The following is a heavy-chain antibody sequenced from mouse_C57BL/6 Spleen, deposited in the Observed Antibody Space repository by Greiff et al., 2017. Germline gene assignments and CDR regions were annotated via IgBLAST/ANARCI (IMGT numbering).Heavy chain of an antibody. CDR3: ARETGISWFAY. D-gene: IGHD4-1*01. V-gene: IGHV1-52*01. J-gene: IGHJ3*01. CDR2: IDPSDSAT. Sequence: QVQLQQPGAELVRPGSSVKLSCKASGYTFTSYWMHWVKQRPIQGLEWIGNIDPSDSATHYNQKFKDKVTLTVDKSSSTAYMQLSSLTSEDSAVYYCARETGISWFAYWGQGTLVTVSA. CDR1: GYTFTSYW.